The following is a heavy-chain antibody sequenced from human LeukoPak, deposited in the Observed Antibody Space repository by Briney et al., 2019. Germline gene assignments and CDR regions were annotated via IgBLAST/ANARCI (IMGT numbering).Heavy chain of an antibody. V-gene: IGHV4-59*08. CDR1: GGSISSYY. D-gene: IGHD3-22*01. J-gene: IGHJ4*02. Sequence: SETLSLTCTVSGGSISSYYWSWIRQPPGKGLEWIGYIYYSGSTNYNPSLKSRVTISVDTSKKQFSLKLSSVTAADTAVYYCARQRYYYDSSGLVVDYWGQGTLVTVSS. CDR3: ARQRYYYDSSGLVVDY. CDR2: IYYSGST.